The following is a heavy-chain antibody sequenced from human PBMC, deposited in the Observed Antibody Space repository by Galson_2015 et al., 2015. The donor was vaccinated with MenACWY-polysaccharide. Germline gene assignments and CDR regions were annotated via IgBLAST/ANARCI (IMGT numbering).Heavy chain of an antibody. CDR1: GFTFNSYA. V-gene: IGHV3-30-3*01. D-gene: IGHD2/OR15-2a*01. J-gene: IGHJ6*02. CDR3: ARAYCDRITCYGMDV. Sequence: SLRLSCAASGFTFNSYAMHWVRQAPGKGLEWLAVISYDETNKYYADSVKGRSTISRDNSKSTLYLQMNSLRAEDTAVFYCARAYCDRITCYGMDVWGQGTTVAVSS. CDR2: ISYDETNK.